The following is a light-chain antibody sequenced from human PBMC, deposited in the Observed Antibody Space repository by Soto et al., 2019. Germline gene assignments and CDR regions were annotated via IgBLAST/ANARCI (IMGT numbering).Light chain of an antibody. J-gene: IGKJ1*01. CDR2: GAS. CDR3: QHYSTSLWT. V-gene: IGKV3-20*01. CDR1: QSVSSSF. Sequence: EIMLTQSPGTLSLSPGERATLSCRASQSVSSSFLAWYQQKPGQAPRLLIYGASSSATSIPDRFSGSGSGTDFTLTISSLEPEDFAIYLCQHYSTSLWTFGQGNKVEIK.